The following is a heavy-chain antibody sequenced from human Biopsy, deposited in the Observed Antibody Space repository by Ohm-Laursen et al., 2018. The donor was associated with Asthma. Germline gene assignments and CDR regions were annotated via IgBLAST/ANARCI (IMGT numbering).Heavy chain of an antibody. D-gene: IGHD6-19*01. CDR2: IMTVFGTT. CDR1: GGTFSNFA. Sequence: SVKVSCNAPGGTFSNFAISWVRQAPGQGLEWLGGIMTVFGTTNYTQKFQGRVTITADESTSTAYMEVTSLRSEDTAIYYCARCQVGYSSGWSLLLKKIYYSGTDVWGQGTAVTVSS. V-gene: IGHV1-69*13. J-gene: IGHJ6*02. CDR3: ARCQVGYSSGWSLLLKKIYYSGTDV.